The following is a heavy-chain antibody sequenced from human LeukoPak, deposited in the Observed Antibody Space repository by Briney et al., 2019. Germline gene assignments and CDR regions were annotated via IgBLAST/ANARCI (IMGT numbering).Heavy chain of an antibody. Sequence: ASVKVSCKASGYTFTSYAMHWVRQAPGQRLEWMGWSNAGNGNTKYSQEFQGRVTITRDTSASTAYMELSSLRSEDTAVYYCWRYSGYDDPFDYWGQGTLVTVSS. CDR2: SNAGNGNT. V-gene: IGHV1-3*02. CDR1: GYTFTSYA. J-gene: IGHJ4*02. D-gene: IGHD5-12*01. CDR3: WRYSGYDDPFDY.